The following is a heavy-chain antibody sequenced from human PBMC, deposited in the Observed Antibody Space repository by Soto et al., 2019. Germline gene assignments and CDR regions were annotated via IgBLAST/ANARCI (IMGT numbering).Heavy chain of an antibody. Sequence: PWGSLRLSCAGSGFTFSNYAVNWVRQAPGKGLEWVAVILYDGSVQHYADSVKGRSTVSRDNSKNTVYLQMNSLTPEDTATYYCAREASVAALNWFDPWGQGTLVTVSS. J-gene: IGHJ5*02. CDR2: ILYDGSVQ. CDR1: GFTFSNYA. D-gene: IGHD6-6*01. V-gene: IGHV3-30-3*01. CDR3: AREASVAALNWFDP.